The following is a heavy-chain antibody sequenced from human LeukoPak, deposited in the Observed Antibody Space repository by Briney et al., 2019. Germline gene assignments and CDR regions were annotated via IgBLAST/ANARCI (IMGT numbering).Heavy chain of an antibody. Sequence: ASVKVSCKASGYTFTTYGMIWVRLAPGQRLEWMGWISSYNGNTIYAQKLQGRVTMTTDTCTSTAYMGVKRLRYDGAAVYYCARGDYGGNSDYWGQGTLVTVSS. CDR2: ISSYNGNT. CDR3: ARGDYGGNSDY. J-gene: IGHJ4*02. D-gene: IGHD4-23*01. CDR1: GYTFTTYG. V-gene: IGHV1-18*01.